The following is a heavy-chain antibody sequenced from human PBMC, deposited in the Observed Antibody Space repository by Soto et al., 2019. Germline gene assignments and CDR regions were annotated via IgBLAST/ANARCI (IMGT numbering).Heavy chain of an antibody. Sequence: EVQLVESGGGLVQPGRSLRLSCAASGFTFDDYAMHWVRQAPGKGLEWDSGISWNSGSRGYADSVKGRFTISRDNAKNSLYLQMNSLRTEDTALYYCAKDRIGAAGSFQHWGQGTLVTVSS. CDR2: ISWNSGSR. CDR3: AKDRIGAAGSFQH. CDR1: GFTFDDYA. V-gene: IGHV3-9*01. D-gene: IGHD6-13*01. J-gene: IGHJ1*01.